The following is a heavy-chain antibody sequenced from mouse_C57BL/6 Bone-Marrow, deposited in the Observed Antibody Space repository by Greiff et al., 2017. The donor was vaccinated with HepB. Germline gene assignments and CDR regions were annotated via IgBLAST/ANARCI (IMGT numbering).Heavy chain of an antibody. Sequence: QVQLKQPGAELVMPGASVKLSCRASGYTFTSYWMHWVKQRPGQGLEWIGEIDPSDSYTNYNQKFKGKSTLTVDKSSSTAYMQLSSLTSEDSAVCSCARGDGYYAGYWGQGTTLTVSS. CDR1: GYTFTSYW. D-gene: IGHD2-3*01. CDR2: IDPSDSYT. J-gene: IGHJ2*01. CDR3: ARGDGYYAGY. V-gene: IGHV1-69*01.